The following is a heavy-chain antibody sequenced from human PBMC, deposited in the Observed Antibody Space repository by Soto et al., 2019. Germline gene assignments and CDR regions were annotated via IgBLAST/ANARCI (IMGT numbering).Heavy chain of an antibody. D-gene: IGHD3-3*01. CDR3: AQRFVRITIFGVAQGGWFDP. V-gene: IGHV1-69*06. CDR1: GGAFSSYA. CDR2: IIPIFGTA. J-gene: IGHJ5*02. Sequence: ASVKVSCKASGGAFSSYAISWVRQAPGQGLEWMGGIIPIFGTANYAQKFQGRVTITADKSTSTAYMELSSLRSEDTAVYYCAQRFVRITIFGVAQGGWFDPWGQGTLVTVS.